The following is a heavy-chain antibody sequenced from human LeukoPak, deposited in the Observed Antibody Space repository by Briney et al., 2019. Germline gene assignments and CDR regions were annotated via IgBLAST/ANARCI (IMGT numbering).Heavy chain of an antibody. CDR1: GGSISSYY. D-gene: IGHD3-10*01. CDR2: IYYSGST. J-gene: IGHJ5*02. V-gene: IGHV4-59*01. Sequence: PSETLSLTCTVSGGSISSYYWSWIRQPPGKGLEWIGYIYYSGSTNYNPSLKSRVTISVDTSKNQFSLKLSSVTAADTAVYYCARRTGSHLRNWFDPWGQGTLVTVSS. CDR3: ARRTGSHLRNWFDP.